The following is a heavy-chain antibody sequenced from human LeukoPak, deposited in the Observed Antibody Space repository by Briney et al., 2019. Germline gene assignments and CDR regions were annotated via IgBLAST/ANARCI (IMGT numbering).Heavy chain of an antibody. D-gene: IGHD3-22*01. CDR2: INSDGSST. CDR3: ARDPVDYSSGYYFAQSYFDY. Sequence: GGSLRLSCAASGITFSSHAMTWVRQAPGKGLVWVSRINSDGSSTSYADSVKGRFTISRDNAKNTLYLQMNSLRAEDTAVYYCARDPVDYSSGYYFAQSYFDYWGQGTLVTVSS. V-gene: IGHV3-74*01. J-gene: IGHJ4*02. CDR1: GITFSSHA.